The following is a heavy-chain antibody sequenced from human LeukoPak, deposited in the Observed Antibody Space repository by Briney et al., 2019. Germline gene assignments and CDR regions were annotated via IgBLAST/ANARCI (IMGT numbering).Heavy chain of an antibody. D-gene: IGHD2-2*02. J-gene: IGHJ6*03. V-gene: IGHV3-21*01. CDR3: ARESGVTIPLYYYYYYYMDV. Sequence: GGSLRLSCAASGFTFSSYSMNWVRQAPGKGLEWVSSISSSSSYIYYADSVKGRFTISRDNAKNSLYLQMNSLRAEDTAVYYCARESGVTIPLYYYYYYYMDVWGKGTTVTVSS. CDR1: GFTFSSYS. CDR2: ISSSSSYI.